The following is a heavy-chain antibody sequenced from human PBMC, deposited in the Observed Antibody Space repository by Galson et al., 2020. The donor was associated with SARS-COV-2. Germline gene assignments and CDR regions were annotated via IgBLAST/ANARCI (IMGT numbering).Heavy chain of an antibody. V-gene: IGHV2-70*01. Sequence: SGPTLVKPTQTLTLTCTFSGFSLSTSGMCVSWIRQPPGKALEWLALIDWDDDKYYSTSLKTRLTISKDTSKNQVVLTMTKMDPVDTATYYCARIPVAGRFYEYYYYGMDVWGQGTTVTVSS. CDR1: GFSLSTSGMC. CDR2: IDWDDDK. J-gene: IGHJ6*02. D-gene: IGHD6-19*01. CDR3: ARIPVAGRFYEYYYYGMDV.